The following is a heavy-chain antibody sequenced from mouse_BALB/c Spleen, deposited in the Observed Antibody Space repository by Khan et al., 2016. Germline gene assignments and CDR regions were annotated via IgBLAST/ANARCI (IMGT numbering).Heavy chain of an antibody. Sequence: EVQLQESGPGLVKPSQSLSLTCTVTGYSITSDYAWNWIRQFPRNKLECLGYISSSGTTIYNPSLKSRISITRDTSKNQFFLQLNSVTTEDTARYYCTRSGALYGYFTYWGQGTLVTVSA. CDR3: TRSGALYGYFTY. CDR1: GYSITSDYA. J-gene: IGHJ3*01. CDR2: ISSSGTT. D-gene: IGHD2-2*01. V-gene: IGHV3-2*02.